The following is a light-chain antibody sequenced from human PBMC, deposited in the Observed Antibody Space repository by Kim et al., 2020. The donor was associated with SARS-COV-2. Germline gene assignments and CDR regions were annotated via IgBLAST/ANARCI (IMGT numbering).Light chain of an antibody. Sequence: ATTTCSGSSSKSRSSTVNWYQQLPETAPKLLVYGNNKRPSGVPDRFSGSKSGTSASLAISGLQSEDEADYYCASWDDSMNGVLFGGGTQLTVL. J-gene: IGLJ2*01. CDR2: GNN. CDR1: SSKSRSST. V-gene: IGLV1-44*01. CDR3: ASWDDSMNGVL.